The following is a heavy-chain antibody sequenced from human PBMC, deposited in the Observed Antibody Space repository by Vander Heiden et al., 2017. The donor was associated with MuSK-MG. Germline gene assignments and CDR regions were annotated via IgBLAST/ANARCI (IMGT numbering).Heavy chain of an antibody. J-gene: IGHJ4*02. CDR1: GGSFSGYY. V-gene: IGHV4-34*01. D-gene: IGHD3-16*02. CDR2: INHSGST. CDR3: ARRTYYDYVWGSYRFLGYFDY. Sequence: QVQLQQWGAGLLKPSETLSLTCAVYGGSFSGYYWSGIRQPPGKGLEWMGEINHSGSTNYNPSLKSRVTISVDTSKNQFSLKLSSVTAADTAVYYCARRTYYDYVWGSYRFLGYFDYWGQGTLVTVSS.